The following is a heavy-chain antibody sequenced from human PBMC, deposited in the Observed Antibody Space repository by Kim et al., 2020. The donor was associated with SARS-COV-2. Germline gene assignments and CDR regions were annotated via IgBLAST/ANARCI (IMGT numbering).Heavy chain of an antibody. D-gene: IGHD2-2*01. CDR1: GFTFSSYA. J-gene: IGHJ6*02. Sequence: GGSLRLSCAASGFTFSSYAMSWVRQAPGKGLEWVSAISGSGGSTYYADSVKGRFTISRDNSKNTLYLQMNSLRAEDTAVYYCAKGMGGGSSTSWIYYYYYGMDVWGQGTTVTVSS. CDR3: AKGMGGGSSTSWIYYYYYGMDV. V-gene: IGHV3-23*01. CDR2: ISGSGGST.